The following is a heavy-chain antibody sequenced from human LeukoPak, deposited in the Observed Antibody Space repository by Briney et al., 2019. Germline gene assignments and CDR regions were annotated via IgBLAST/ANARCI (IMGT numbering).Heavy chain of an antibody. V-gene: IGHV3-23*01. Sequence: PGGSLRLSCAASGFTFSSYGMSWVRQAPGKGLEWVSAISGSGGSTYYADSVKGRFTISRDNSKNTLYLQMNSLRAEDTAVYYCAKDHYDILTGRDYNWFDPWGQGTLVTVSS. D-gene: IGHD3-9*01. CDR2: ISGSGGST. CDR1: GFTFSSYG. J-gene: IGHJ5*02. CDR3: AKDHYDILTGRDYNWFDP.